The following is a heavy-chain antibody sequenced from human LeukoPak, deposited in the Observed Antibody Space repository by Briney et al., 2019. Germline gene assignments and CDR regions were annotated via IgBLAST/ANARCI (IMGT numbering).Heavy chain of an antibody. CDR2: ISGSGGST. Sequence: GGSLRLSCAASGFTFSNYAMSWVRQAPGKGLEWVSGISGSGGSTYYADSVKGRFTISRDNSKNTLYLQMNSLRVEDTAVYYCAKDVSIAARPTFDYWGQGTLVTVSS. CDR3: AKDVSIAARPTFDY. D-gene: IGHD6-6*01. CDR1: GFTFSNYA. J-gene: IGHJ4*02. V-gene: IGHV3-23*01.